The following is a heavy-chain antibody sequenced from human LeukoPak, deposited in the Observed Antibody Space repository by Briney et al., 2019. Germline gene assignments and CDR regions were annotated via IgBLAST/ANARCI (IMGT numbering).Heavy chain of an antibody. J-gene: IGHJ4*02. V-gene: IGHV3-20*04. Sequence: GGSLRLSCAASGLSFADYGMSWVRQAPGKGLEWVSGIDWSGESTVYADSVKGRFTISRDNVENALYLQMNSLRAEDTGLYFCTRDLSASWYSLAYWGRGTLVTVSS. CDR2: IDWSGEST. D-gene: IGHD2-2*01. CDR3: TRDLSASWYSLAY. CDR1: GLSFADYG.